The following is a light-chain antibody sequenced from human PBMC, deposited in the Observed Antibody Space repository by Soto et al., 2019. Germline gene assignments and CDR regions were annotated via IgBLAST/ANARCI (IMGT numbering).Light chain of an antibody. J-gene: IGLJ1*01. CDR2: EVN. CDR1: SSDVGAYNH. V-gene: IGLV2-8*01. Sequence: QSALTQPPSASGSPGQSVAISCTGTSSDVGAYNHVSWYQQHPGKAPKLLIYEVNKRPSGVPDRFSGSKSGNTASLTVSGLQAEDEADYYCSSYARNFIHVLGTGTKLTVL. CDR3: SSYARNFIHV.